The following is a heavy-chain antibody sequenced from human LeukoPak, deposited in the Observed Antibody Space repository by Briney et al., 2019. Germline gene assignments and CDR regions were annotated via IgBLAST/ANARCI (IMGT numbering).Heavy chain of an antibody. CDR3: AKENWGYNWKYDSSGSGINY. V-gene: IGHV3-23*01. J-gene: IGHJ4*02. D-gene: IGHD3-22*01. Sequence: QSGGTLRLSCAASGFTFSSYAMNWVRQTPGKGLEWVSAISGSGGSTYYTDSVKGRFTISRDNSKNTLYLQMNSLRAEDTAIYYCAKENWGYNWKYDSSGSGINYWGQGTLVTVSS. CDR2: ISGSGGST. CDR1: GFTFSSYA.